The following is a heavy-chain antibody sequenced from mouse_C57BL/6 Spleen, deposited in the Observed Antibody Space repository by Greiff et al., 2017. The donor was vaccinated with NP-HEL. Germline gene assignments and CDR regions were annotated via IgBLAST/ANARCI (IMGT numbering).Heavy chain of an antibody. CDR2: IYPGDGDT. CDR3: ARDWAGAY. D-gene: IGHD4-1*01. CDR1: GYAFSSSW. J-gene: IGHJ3*01. V-gene: IGHV1-82*01. Sequence: VKLMESGPELVKPGASVKISCKASGYAFSSSWMNWVKQRPGKGLEWIGRIYPGDGDTNYNGKFKGKATLTADTSSSPAYMQLSSLTSEDSAVYFGARDWAGAYWGQGTLVTVSA.